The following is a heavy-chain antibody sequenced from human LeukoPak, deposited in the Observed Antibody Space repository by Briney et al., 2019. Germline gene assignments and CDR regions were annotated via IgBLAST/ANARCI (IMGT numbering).Heavy chain of an antibody. V-gene: IGHV3-23*01. CDR3: AKGPRVFGGLIGSGGYYFDY. CDR1: GFTFSNYA. CDR2: ISGSGTST. D-gene: IGHD3-16*02. Sequence: PGGSLRLSCAASGFTFSNYAMTWVRQAPGQGLEWVSGISGSGTSTYFADSVKGRFTISRGNPKNMLYLEMNSLRAEDTAVYYCAKGPRVFGGLIGSGGYYFDYWGQGTLVTVSS. J-gene: IGHJ4*02.